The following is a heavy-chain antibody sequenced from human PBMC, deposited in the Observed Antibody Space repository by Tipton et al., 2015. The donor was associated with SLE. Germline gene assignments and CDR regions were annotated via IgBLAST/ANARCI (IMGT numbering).Heavy chain of an antibody. D-gene: IGHD3-22*01. J-gene: IGHJ4*02. CDR3: AKAVGGYDSSGYDS. Sequence: GSLRLSCAASGFTFSSYAMSWVRQAPGKGLEWVSGISGSGGSTYYADSVKGRFTISRDNSKNTLYLQMNSLRAEDTAVYYCAKAVGGYDSSGYDSWGQGTLVTVSS. V-gene: IGHV3-23*01. CDR2: ISGSGGST. CDR1: GFTFSSYA.